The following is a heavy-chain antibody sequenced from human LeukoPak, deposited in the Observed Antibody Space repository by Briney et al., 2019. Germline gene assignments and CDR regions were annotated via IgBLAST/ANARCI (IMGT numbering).Heavy chain of an antibody. Sequence: GGSLRLSCAASEVKFSTYGMHWVRQAPGKGLEWVAVISFDGRSHNYADSVKGRFTISRDNSRNTLYLQMNSLRAEDTAVYFCAREKYCTETDCLHGRFYFDYWGRGTLVTVSS. D-gene: IGHD2-8*02. J-gene: IGHJ4*02. CDR2: ISFDGRSH. V-gene: IGHV3-30*03. CDR1: EVKFSTYG. CDR3: AREKYCTETDCLHGRFYFDY.